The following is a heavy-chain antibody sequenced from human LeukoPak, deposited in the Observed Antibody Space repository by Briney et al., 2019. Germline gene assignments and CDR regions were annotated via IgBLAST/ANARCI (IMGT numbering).Heavy chain of an antibody. Sequence: PSESLSLTCAVYGGSFSGYYWSWIRQPPGKGLEWMGEIIHGGSTNYNPSLKSRVTISIDTSKNQFSLKLSSVTAADTAVYDCARRMPRNKGAYGMDVWGQGTTVTVSS. J-gene: IGHJ6*02. D-gene: IGHD1-26*01. CDR3: ARRMPRNKGAYGMDV. CDR1: GGSFSGYY. CDR2: IIHGGST. V-gene: IGHV4-34*12.